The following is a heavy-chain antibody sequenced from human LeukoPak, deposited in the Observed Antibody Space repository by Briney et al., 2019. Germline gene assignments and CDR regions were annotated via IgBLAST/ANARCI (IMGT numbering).Heavy chain of an antibody. CDR1: GYTFTSYY. V-gene: IGHV1-46*01. CDR2: INPSGGST. Sequence: ASVKVSCKASGYTFTSYYMHWVRQAPGQGLEWMGIINPSGGSTSYAQKFQGRVTMTRDASTSTVYMELSSLRSEDTAVYYCARVPDYYDSSGYPDYWGQGTLVTVSS. D-gene: IGHD3-22*01. J-gene: IGHJ4*02. CDR3: ARVPDYYDSSGYPDY.